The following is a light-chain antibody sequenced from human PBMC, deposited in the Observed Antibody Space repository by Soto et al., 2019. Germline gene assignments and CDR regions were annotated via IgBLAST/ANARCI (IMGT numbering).Light chain of an antibody. V-gene: IGKV3-15*01. CDR3: QQYHNWPA. CDR2: GAA. CDR1: QSVFSS. Sequence: EIVMTQSPATLSVSPGERATLSCRASQSVFSSLAWYQQKPGQAPRLLIYGAATRATGIPARFNGSGSGTEFTLTISSLQSEDFAVYYCQQYHNWPAFGQGTKVEIK. J-gene: IGKJ1*01.